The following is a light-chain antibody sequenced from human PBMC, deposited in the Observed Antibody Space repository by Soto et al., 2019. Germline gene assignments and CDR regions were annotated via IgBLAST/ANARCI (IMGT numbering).Light chain of an antibody. J-gene: IGKJ1*01. CDR2: RAS. CDR1: QNIIDY. V-gene: IGKV1-39*01. CDR3: QQSYSLPRT. Sequence: DIQVTQSPSSLSASVGDKVTITCRASQNIIDYLNWYQQRPGTPPNLLIYRASNLQSEIPSRFSGSGSGTDFSLTISSLQHEDFATYYCQQSYSLPRTFGQGNRV.